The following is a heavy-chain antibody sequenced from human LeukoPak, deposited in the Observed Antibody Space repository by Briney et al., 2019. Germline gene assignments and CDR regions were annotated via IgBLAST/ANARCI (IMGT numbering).Heavy chain of an antibody. CDR3: AKDPNGDYVGAFDM. CDR1: GFTFSSYA. D-gene: IGHD4-17*01. V-gene: IGHV3-23*01. J-gene: IGHJ3*02. CDR2: ISGSGGST. Sequence: GGSLRLSCAASGFTFSSYAMSWVRQAPGKGLEWVSAISGSGGSTYYADSVKGWFTISRDNSKNTLYLQMNGLRAEDTAVYYCAKDPNGDYVGAFDMWGQGTMVTVSS.